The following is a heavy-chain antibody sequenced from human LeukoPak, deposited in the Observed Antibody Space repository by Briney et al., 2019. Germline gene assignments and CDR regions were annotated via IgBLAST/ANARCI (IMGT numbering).Heavy chain of an antibody. D-gene: IGHD3-10*01. CDR1: GFAFSTYG. V-gene: IGHV3-30*02. CDR2: IRYDGSIR. CDR3: GALWFGDYVNNDY. Sequence: GGSLRLSCAASGFAFSTYGMHWVRLAPGKGLEWVAYIRYDGSIRHYGDSMKGRFTISRDNSKNTLYLQMNSLRAEDTAVYYCGALWFGDYVNNDYWGQGTLVTVSS. J-gene: IGHJ4*02.